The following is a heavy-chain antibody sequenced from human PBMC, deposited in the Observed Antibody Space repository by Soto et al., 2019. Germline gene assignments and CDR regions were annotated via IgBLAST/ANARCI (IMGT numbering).Heavy chain of an antibody. D-gene: IGHD1-26*01. CDR2: IIPIFGTA. CDR1: GGTFSSYA. J-gene: IGHJ1*01. V-gene: IGHV1-69*13. CDR3: ARALGVGASYYFQH. Sequence: GASVKVSCKASGGTFSSYAISWVRQAPGQGLEWMGGIIPIFGTANYAQKFQGRVTITADASASTAYMELSSLRSEDTAVYYCARALGVGASYYFQHWGQGTLVTVSS.